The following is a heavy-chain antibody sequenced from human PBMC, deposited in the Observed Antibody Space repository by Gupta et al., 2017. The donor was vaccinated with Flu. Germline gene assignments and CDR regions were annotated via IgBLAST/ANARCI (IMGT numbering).Heavy chain of an antibody. J-gene: IGHJ4*02. CDR1: GGSFSGYY. CDR3: ASTPPRENRIVVVDNYDY. V-gene: IGHV4-34*01. Sequence: QVQLQQWGAGLLKPSETLSLTCAVYGGSFSGYYWSWIRQPPGKGLEWIGEINHSGSTNYNPSLKSRVTISVDTSKNQFSLKLSSVTAADTAVYYCASTPPRENRIVVVDNYDYWGQGTLVTVSS. CDR2: INHSGST. D-gene: IGHD3-22*01.